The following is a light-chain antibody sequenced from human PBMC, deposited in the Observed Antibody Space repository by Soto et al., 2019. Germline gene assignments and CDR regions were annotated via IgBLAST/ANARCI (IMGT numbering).Light chain of an antibody. V-gene: IGKV1-5*01. J-gene: IGKJ1*01. CDR1: QIISSW. CDR2: DAS. CDR3: QHYNSYS. Sequence: IQITHSPSALSASVVDRVTITFRASQIISSWLAWYQQKPGKAPKLLIYDASSLESLFPSSFSGSGSETEFTLTSISLQPDDFATYYRQHYNSYSFGQGTKVDIK.